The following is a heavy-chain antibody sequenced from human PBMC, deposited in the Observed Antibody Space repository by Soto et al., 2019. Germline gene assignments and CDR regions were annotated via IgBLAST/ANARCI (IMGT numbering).Heavy chain of an antibody. J-gene: IGHJ4*02. D-gene: IGHD3-16*01. CDR3: ARHFYDYLDY. CDR1: GYSFTSYW. V-gene: IGHV5-51*01. CDR2: IYPGDSDT. Sequence: ASVKVSCKASGYSFTSYWIGWVRQMPGKGLEWVGIIYPGDSDTRYSPSFQGQVTISVDKSINTAYLQWSSLKASDTAMYYCARHFYDYLDYWGRGTLVTVSS.